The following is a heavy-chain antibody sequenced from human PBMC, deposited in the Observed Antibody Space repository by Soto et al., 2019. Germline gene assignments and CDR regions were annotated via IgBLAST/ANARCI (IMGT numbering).Heavy chain of an antibody. CDR2: IYYSGST. D-gene: IGHD1-26*01. CDR1: GGSISSYY. V-gene: IGHV4-59*01. CDR3: ARRYSGRYDYHYGMDV. Sequence: SETLSLTCSVSGGSISSYYWSWIRQPPGKGLEWIGYIYYSGSTNYNPSLKSRVTISVDTSKNQFSLKLSSVSAADTAVYYCARRYSGRYDYHYGMDVWGQGTTVTVSS. J-gene: IGHJ6*02.